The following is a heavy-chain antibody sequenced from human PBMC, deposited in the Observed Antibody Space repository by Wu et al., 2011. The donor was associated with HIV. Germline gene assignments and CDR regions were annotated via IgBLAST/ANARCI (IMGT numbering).Heavy chain of an antibody. Sequence: VSCETSGYTVHRLLYTLGATGPGQGLEWMGWINPNTGGTNYARKFQDRVTMTGDTSISTAYMELSRLRSDDTAVYYCARWLACTSTACYTSTPHFDYWGQGTLVTVSS. J-gene: IGHJ4*02. D-gene: IGHD2-2*02. CDR3: ARWLACTSTACYTSTPHFDY. CDR2: INPNTGGT. CDR1: GYTVHRLL. V-gene: IGHV1-2*02.